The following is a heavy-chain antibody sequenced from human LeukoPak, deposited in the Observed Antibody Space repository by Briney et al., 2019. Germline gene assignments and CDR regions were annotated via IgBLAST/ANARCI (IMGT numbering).Heavy chain of an antibody. CDR3: VKGPDPMVNYYFDF. J-gene: IGHJ4*02. Sequence: GGSLRLSCSASGFTFSSYAMHWVRQAPGKGLEYVSGISSNGGSTYYADSLKGRFPISRDNSKKTLYLQMSSLRAEDTAVYYCVKGPDPMVNYYFDFWGQGTLVTVSS. V-gene: IGHV3-64D*06. D-gene: IGHD2-21*01. CDR2: ISSNGGST. CDR1: GFTFSSYA.